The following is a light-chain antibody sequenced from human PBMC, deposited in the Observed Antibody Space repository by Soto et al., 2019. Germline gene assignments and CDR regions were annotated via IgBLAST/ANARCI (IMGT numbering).Light chain of an antibody. V-gene: IGKV3-20*01. J-gene: IGKJ1*01. Sequence: EIVLTQSPGTLSLSPGERATLSCRASQSVSSNYLAWYQQKPGQAPRLLIYGASSRATGIPDRFSGSGSGTDFTLTIRRLEPEDFAVYYCKKYGSSHPTFGQGNKVEIK. CDR1: QSVSSNY. CDR3: KKYGSSHPT. CDR2: GAS.